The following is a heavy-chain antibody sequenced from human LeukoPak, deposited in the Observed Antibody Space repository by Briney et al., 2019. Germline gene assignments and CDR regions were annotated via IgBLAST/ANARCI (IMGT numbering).Heavy chain of an antibody. Sequence: GGSLRLSCTASGFTFGDYAMSWVRQAPGKGLEWVGFIRSKAYGGTTEYAASVKGRFTISRDDSKSIAYLQMNSLKTGDTAVYYCTRFRITMVRGVVDYYYYMDVWGKGTTVTISS. CDR1: GFTFGDYA. J-gene: IGHJ6*03. D-gene: IGHD3-10*01. CDR2: IRSKAYGGTT. V-gene: IGHV3-49*04. CDR3: TRFRITMVRGVVDYYYYMDV.